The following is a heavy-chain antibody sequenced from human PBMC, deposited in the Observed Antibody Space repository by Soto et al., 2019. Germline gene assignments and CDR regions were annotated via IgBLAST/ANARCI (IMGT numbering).Heavy chain of an antibody. Sequence: GESLKISCNGSGYSFATYWIAWVRQMPGKGLEWIGIIYAGNSETTYSPSFQGQVTISADNSTSTAFLQWSSLEASDTAMYYCAGRLIADFRDAFDIWGQGTMVTVSS. CDR3: AGRLIADFRDAFDI. V-gene: IGHV5-51*01. J-gene: IGHJ3*02. CDR1: GYSFATYW. CDR2: IYAGNSET. D-gene: IGHD2-15*01.